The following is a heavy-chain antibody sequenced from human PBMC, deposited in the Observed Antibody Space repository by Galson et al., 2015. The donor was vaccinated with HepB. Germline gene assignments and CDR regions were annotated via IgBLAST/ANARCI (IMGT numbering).Heavy chain of an antibody. V-gene: IGHV5-51*03. D-gene: IGHD3-3*01. Sequence: QSGAEVKKPGESLKISCKGSGYSFTGYWIGWVRQMPGKGLEWMGIIYPGDSDTRYSPSFQGQVTISADKSISTAYLQWSSLKASDTAMYYCARRGFTIFGVVPQADYWGQGTLVTVSS. J-gene: IGHJ4*02. CDR2: IYPGDSDT. CDR3: ARRGFTIFGVVPQADY. CDR1: GYSFTGYW.